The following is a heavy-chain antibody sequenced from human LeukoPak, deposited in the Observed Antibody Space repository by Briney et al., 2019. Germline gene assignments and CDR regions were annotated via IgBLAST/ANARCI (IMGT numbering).Heavy chain of an antibody. Sequence: SETLSLTCTVSGGSISSYYWSWIRQPPGKGLEWIGYIYYSGSTNYNPSLKSRVTISVDTSKNQFSLKLSSVTAADTAVYYCARVSRGYSGYYYMDVWGKGTTVTVSS. CDR1: GGSISSYY. CDR3: ARVSRGYSGYYYMDV. D-gene: IGHD5-18*01. V-gene: IGHV4-59*01. CDR2: IYYSGST. J-gene: IGHJ6*03.